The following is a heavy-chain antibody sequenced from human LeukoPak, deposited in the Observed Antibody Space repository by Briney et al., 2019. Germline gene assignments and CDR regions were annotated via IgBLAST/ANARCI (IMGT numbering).Heavy chain of an antibody. Sequence: SVKVSCKASGGTFSSYIITWVRQAPGQGLEWMGRIIPIFGAPNYAQKFQDRVTITADESRSTAYMELSGLRFEDTAVYYCARQGYTNNLGGYFGDKDDGFDLWGQGTMVTVSP. V-gene: IGHV1-69*13. J-gene: IGHJ3*01. CDR3: ARQGYTNNLGGYFGDKDDGFDL. CDR2: IIPIFGAP. CDR1: GGTFSSYI. D-gene: IGHD3-9*01.